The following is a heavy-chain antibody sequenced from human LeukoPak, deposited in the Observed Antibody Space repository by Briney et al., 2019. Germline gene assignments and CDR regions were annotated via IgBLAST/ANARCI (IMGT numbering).Heavy chain of an antibody. CDR1: GYTFTGYY. CDR2: INPNSGGT. J-gene: IGHJ4*02. CDR3: ARPQYYYDSSGWCY. D-gene: IGHD3-22*01. V-gene: IGHV1-2*02. Sequence: ASVKVSCKASGYTFTGYYMHWVRQAPGQGLEWMGWINPNSGGTNYAQKFQGRVTMTRDTSISTAYMELSRLRSDDTAVYYCARPQYYYDSSGWCYWGRGTLVTVS.